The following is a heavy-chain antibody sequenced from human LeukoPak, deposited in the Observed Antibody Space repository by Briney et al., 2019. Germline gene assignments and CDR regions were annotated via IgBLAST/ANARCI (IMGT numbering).Heavy chain of an antibody. CDR2: INHSGSS. CDR3: ARSYNRVVLLYY. J-gene: IGHJ4*02. D-gene: IGHD3-10*01. CDR1: GGXFSGYY. Sequence: PSETLSLTCDVYGGXFSGYYWTWIRQPPGKGLEWFGEINHSGSSNYNPSLKSRVTISVDTSKNQFSLKLSSVTAADTAVYYCARSYNRVVLLYYWGQGTLVTVSS. V-gene: IGHV4-34*01.